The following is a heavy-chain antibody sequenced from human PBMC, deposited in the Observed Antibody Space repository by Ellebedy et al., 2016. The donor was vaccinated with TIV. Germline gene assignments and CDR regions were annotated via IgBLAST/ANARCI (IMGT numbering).Heavy chain of an antibody. Sequence: ASVKVSXKASGYTFTSYYMHWVRQAPGQGLEWMGIINPSGGSTSYAQKFQGRVTMTRDTSTSTVYMELSSLRSEDTAVYYCASRGGYDYDFDYWGQGTLVTVSS. CDR3: ASRGGYDYDFDY. CDR2: INPSGGST. D-gene: IGHD5-12*01. V-gene: IGHV1-46*01. CDR1: GYTFTSYY. J-gene: IGHJ4*02.